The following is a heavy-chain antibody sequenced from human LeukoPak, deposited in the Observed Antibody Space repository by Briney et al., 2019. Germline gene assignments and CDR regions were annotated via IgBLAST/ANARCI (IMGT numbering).Heavy chain of an antibody. V-gene: IGHV3-30*18. CDR2: ISYDGSNK. CDR1: GFTFSNYG. Sequence: GGSLRLSCAASGFTFSNYGMHWVRQAPAKGLEWVALISYDGSNKYFADSVKGRFTISRDNSKNTLYLQMHSLRAEDTAVYYCAKYNVAAAGRYFDYWGQGTLVTVSS. J-gene: IGHJ4*02. D-gene: IGHD6-13*01. CDR3: AKYNVAAAGRYFDY.